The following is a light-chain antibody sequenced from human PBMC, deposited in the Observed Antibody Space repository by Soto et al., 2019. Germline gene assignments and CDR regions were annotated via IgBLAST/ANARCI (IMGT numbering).Light chain of an antibody. CDR1: QNVGNN. CDR2: GAS. Sequence: EIVMTQSPATLSVSPGERATLSCRASQNVGNNLVWYQQKPGQAPRLLIYGASSRATGIPDRFSGSGSGTDFTLTISGLEPEDFALYYCQQYGSSPATFGQGTKVDIK. CDR3: QQYGSSPAT. J-gene: IGKJ1*01. V-gene: IGKV3-20*01.